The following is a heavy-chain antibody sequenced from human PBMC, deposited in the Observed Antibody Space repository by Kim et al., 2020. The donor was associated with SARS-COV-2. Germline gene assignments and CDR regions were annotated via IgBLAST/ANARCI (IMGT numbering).Heavy chain of an antibody. Sequence: TAYAASVKGRFTISRDDSKNTAYLQRNSLKTEDTAVYYCTGYYDYYYYMDVWGKGTTVTVSS. CDR2: T. V-gene: IGHV3-73*01. CDR3: TGYYDYYYYMDV. J-gene: IGHJ6*03. D-gene: IGHD1-1*01.